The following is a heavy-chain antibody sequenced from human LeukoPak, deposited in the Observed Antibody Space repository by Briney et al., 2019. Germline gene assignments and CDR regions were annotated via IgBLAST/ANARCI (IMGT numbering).Heavy chain of an antibody. D-gene: IGHD3-16*02. Sequence: GGSLRLSCAASGFTFSSYSMNWVRQAPGKGLEWVSAISGSGGSTYYADSVKGRFTISRDNSKNTLYLQMNSLRAEDTAVYYCAKEIRNDYVWGSYRYPFRLSPFDYWGQGTLVTVSS. CDR3: AKEIRNDYVWGSYRYPFRLSPFDY. CDR1: GFTFSSYS. V-gene: IGHV3-23*01. J-gene: IGHJ4*02. CDR2: ISGSGGST.